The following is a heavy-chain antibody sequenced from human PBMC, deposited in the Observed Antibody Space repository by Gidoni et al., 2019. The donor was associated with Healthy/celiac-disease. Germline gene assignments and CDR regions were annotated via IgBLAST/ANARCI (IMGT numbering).Heavy chain of an antibody. CDR2: IIPIFGTA. CDR3: ARDRIGRKNYYYYYMDV. J-gene: IGHJ6*03. Sequence: QVQLVQSGAEVKKPGSSVKVSCKASGGTFSSCAISWVRQAPGQGLEWMGGIIPIFGTANYAQKFQGRVTITADESTSTAYMELSSLRSEDTAVYYCARDRIGRKNYYYYYMDVWGKGTTVTVSS. V-gene: IGHV1-69*01. D-gene: IGHD1-26*01. CDR1: GGTFSSCA.